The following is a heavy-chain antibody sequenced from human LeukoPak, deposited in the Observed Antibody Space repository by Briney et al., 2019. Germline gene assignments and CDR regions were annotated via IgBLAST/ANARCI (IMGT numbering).Heavy chain of an antibody. Sequence: PEGSLRLSCAASGFTFSGSAMHWVRQASGKGLEWVGRIRSKANSYATTYAASVKGRFTISRDDSKNTAYLQMNSLKTEDTAVYYCTRHRGYCGGDCPHTYYYYYYYMDVWGKGTTVTVSS. J-gene: IGHJ6*03. CDR3: TRHRGYCGGDCPHTYYYYYYYMDV. CDR1: GFTFSGSA. V-gene: IGHV3-73*01. D-gene: IGHD2-21*02. CDR2: IRSKANSYAT.